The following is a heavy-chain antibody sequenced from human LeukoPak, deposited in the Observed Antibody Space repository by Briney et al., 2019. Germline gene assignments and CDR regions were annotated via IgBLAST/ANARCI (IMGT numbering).Heavy chain of an antibody. Sequence: GGSLRLSCAASGFTFSTYGMHWVRQAPGKGLEWVAFIRLDGVTTYHADSVKGRFTISRDNSKNPLYLQMNSLRTEDTAMYYCAKGYDTRHWGQGTLVIVSS. V-gene: IGHV3-30*02. D-gene: IGHD3-9*01. CDR1: GFTFSTYG. J-gene: IGHJ1*01. CDR3: AKGYDTRH. CDR2: IRLDGVTT.